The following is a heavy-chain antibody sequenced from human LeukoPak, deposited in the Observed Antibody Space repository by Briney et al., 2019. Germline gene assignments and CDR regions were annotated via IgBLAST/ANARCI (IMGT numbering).Heavy chain of an antibody. V-gene: IGHV3-33*01. J-gene: IGHJ4*02. CDR3: ASGYCSGGSCFSVDY. CDR1: GFTFSSYG. D-gene: IGHD2-15*01. CDR2: IWYDGSNK. Sequence: GRSLRLSCAASGFTFSSYGMHWVRQAPGKGLEWVAVIWYDGSNKYYADSVKGRFTISRDNSKNTLYLQMNSLRAEDTAVYYCASGYCSGGSCFSVDYWGQGTLVTVSS.